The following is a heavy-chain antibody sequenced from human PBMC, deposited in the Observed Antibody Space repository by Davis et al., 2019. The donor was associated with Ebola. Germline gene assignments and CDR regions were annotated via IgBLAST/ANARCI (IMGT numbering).Heavy chain of an antibody. CDR3: AKRGERQWLPLDY. V-gene: IGHV3-23*01. J-gene: IGHJ4*02. CDR1: GFTFSSYV. CDR2: ISGSDGST. D-gene: IGHD6-19*01. Sequence: GESPKISCAASGFTFSSYVMSWVRQAPGKGLEWVSTISGSDGSTYSADSVKGRFTISRDNSKNTLYLQMKSLRAEDTAVYYCAKRGERQWLPLDYWGQGTLVTVSS.